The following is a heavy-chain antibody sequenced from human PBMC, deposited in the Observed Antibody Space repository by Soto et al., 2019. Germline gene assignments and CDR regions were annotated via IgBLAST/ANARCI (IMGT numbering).Heavy chain of an antibody. CDR2: INPTVGST. D-gene: IGHD2-21*02. V-gene: IGHV1-46*01. J-gene: IGHJ6*02. CDR1: GYVFSSSF. CDR3: AREVNTVIMPGDTEDYSGLDV. Sequence: QVQLVQSGAEVKKPGASVKVSCKASGYVFSSSFVHWIRQAPGQGLEWMAMINPTVGSTSYAHNFQGRIALTRDTSTATVYLDLSSLRSADSAIYYCAREVNTVIMPGDTEDYSGLDVWGQGTTVIVSS.